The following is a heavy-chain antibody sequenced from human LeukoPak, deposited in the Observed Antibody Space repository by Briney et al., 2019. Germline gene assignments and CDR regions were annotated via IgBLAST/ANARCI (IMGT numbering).Heavy chain of an antibody. Sequence: GASVKVSCTASGYTFTRYGISWVRQAPGQGLQWLGWISASNGNTNYAQKFRDRVTMSTDTSTGTAYLDVRSLTSDDTAVYYCARDHSNWNYAPDFWGQGTLVIVSS. V-gene: IGHV1-18*01. J-gene: IGHJ4*02. CDR2: ISASNGNT. CDR3: ARDHSNWNYAPDF. D-gene: IGHD1-7*01. CDR1: GYTFTRYG.